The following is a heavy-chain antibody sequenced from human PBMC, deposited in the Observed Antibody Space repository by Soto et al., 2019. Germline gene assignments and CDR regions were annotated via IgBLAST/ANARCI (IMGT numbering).Heavy chain of an antibody. Sequence: SETLSLTCAVSGYSISSGYYWGWLRQPPGKGLEWIGSIYHGRSTYYNPSLNSRVTLSIDMTNNHVSLILNSVTAADTAVYYCARVGPWVPYYYDSSPYTFENWFDPWGQGTLVTVSS. J-gene: IGHJ5*02. D-gene: IGHD3-22*01. V-gene: IGHV4-38-2*01. CDR1: GYSISSGYY. CDR2: IYHGRST. CDR3: ARVGPWVPYYYDSSPYTFENWFDP.